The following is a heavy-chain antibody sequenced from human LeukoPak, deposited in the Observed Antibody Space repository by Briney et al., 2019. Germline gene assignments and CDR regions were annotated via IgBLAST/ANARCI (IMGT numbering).Heavy chain of an antibody. CDR2: IKQDGSEE. CDR3: ARDSPDYDFWSGYLNY. D-gene: IGHD3-3*01. J-gene: IGHJ4*02. V-gene: IGHV3-7*01. Sequence: PGGSLRLSCAASGFTFSSYWMSWVRQAPGKGLEWVANIKQDGSEEYYVDSVKGRFTISRDNAKNSLYLQMNSLRAEDTAVYYCARDSPDYDFWSGYLNYWGQGTLVTVSS. CDR1: GFTFSSYW.